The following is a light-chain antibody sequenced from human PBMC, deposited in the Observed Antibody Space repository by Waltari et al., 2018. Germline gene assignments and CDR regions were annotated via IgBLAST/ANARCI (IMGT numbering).Light chain of an antibody. Sequence: SAWANQRFTRYVAWYRQKAGRAPRLIIYDTSNRATGMPARFMGSESGTDFSLTITSLESEDCAVYYCQQRADWPLTFGGGTKVEIK. CDR3: QQRADWPLT. CDR2: DTS. J-gene: IGKJ4*01. V-gene: IGKV3-11*01. CDR1: QRFTRY.